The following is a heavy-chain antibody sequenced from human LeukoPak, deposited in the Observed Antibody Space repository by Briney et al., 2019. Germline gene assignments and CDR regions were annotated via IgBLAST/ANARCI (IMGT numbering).Heavy chain of an antibody. V-gene: IGHV3-48*03. CDR1: GFTFSSYE. J-gene: IGHJ3*02. CDR2: ISSSGSTI. D-gene: IGHD5-12*01. CDR3: ARDTSGYSGYDAFDI. Sequence: GGSLRLSCAASGFTFSSYEMNWVRQAPGKGLEWVSYISSSGSTIYYADSVKGRFTIPRDNAKNSLYLQMNSLRAEDTAVYYCARDTSGYSGYDAFDIWGQGTMVTVSS.